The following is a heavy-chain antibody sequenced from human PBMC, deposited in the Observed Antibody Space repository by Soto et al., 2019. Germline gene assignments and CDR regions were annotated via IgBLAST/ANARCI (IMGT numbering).Heavy chain of an antibody. CDR2: IFSNDEK. CDR1: GFSLSNARMG. V-gene: IGHV2-26*01. J-gene: IGHJ4*02. CDR3: ARTPRLLWFGESRLCFDY. D-gene: IGHD3-10*01. Sequence: QVTLKESGPVLVKPTETLTLTCTVSGFSLSNARMGVSWIRQPPGKALEWLAHIFSNDEKSYSTSLKSMLTISKYTSKCQVVLTMTIMDPVDTATYYCARTPRLLWFGESRLCFDYWGQGTLVTVSS.